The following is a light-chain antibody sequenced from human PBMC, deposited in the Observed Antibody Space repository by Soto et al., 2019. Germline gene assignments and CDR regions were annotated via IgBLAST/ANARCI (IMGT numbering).Light chain of an antibody. V-gene: IGKV1-5*01. CDR3: QQYNSYSPVP. CDR1: QSISSW. Sequence: DIQMTQSPSTLSASVGDRVTITCRASQSISSWLAWYQQKPGKAPKLLIYDASSLESGVPSRFSGSGSGTEFTLTIISLQPDDFATYYCQQYNSYSPVPFGQGTKVEIK. J-gene: IGKJ1*01. CDR2: DAS.